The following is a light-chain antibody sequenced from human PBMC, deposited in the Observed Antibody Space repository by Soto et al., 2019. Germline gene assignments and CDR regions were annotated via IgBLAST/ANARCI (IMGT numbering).Light chain of an antibody. CDR1: SSDVGGYNY. V-gene: IGLV2-11*01. CDR3: CSYAGSPYV. Sequence: QSVLTQPRSVSGSPGQSVTISCTGTSSDVGGYNYVSWFQQHPGNTPKVMIYDVSKRPSGVPDRFSGSKSGNTASLTISGLQAEDEADYYCCSYAGSPYVFGTGTKVT. CDR2: DVS. J-gene: IGLJ1*01.